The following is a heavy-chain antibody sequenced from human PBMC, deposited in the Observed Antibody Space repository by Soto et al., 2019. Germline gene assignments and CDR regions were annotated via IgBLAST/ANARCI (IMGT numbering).Heavy chain of an antibody. D-gene: IGHD3-3*01. CDR1: GGSISSYY. V-gene: IGHV4-59*01. CDR3: ARDYPNYDFWSGPRPYGMDV. Sequence: TLSLTCTVSGGSISSYYWSWIRQPPGKGLEWIGYIYYSGSTNYNPSLKSRVTISVDTSKNQFSLKLSSVTAADTAVYYCARDYPNYDFWSGPRPYGMDVWGQGTTVTVSS. CDR2: IYYSGST. J-gene: IGHJ6*02.